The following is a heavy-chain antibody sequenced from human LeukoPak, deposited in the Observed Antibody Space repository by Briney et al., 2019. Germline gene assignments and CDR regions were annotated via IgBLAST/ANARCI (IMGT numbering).Heavy chain of an antibody. CDR3: ARWRRILWFGPPNWFDP. CDR2: INRSGST. D-gene: IGHD3-10*01. V-gene: IGHV4-34*01. CDR1: GGSFSGYY. J-gene: IGHJ5*02. Sequence: SETLSLTCAVYGGSFSGYYWSWIRQPPGKGLEWVGEINRSGSTNYNPSLKSRVTISVDTTKNQFSLKLSSVTAADTAVYYCARWRRILWFGPPNWFDPWGQGTLVTVSS.